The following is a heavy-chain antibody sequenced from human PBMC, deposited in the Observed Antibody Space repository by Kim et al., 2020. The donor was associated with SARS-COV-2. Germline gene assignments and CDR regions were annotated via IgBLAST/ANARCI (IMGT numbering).Heavy chain of an antibody. D-gene: IGHD2-2*03. Sequence: SETLSLTCAVSGGSISSSNWWSWVRQPPGKGLEWIGEIYHSGSTNYNPSLKSRVTISVDKSKNQFSLKLSSVTAADTAVYYCARDNLDIVVVPAAGLNAFDIWGQGTMVTVSS. CDR1: GGSISSSNW. CDR2: IYHSGST. V-gene: IGHV4-4*02. J-gene: IGHJ3*02. CDR3: ARDNLDIVVVPAAGLNAFDI.